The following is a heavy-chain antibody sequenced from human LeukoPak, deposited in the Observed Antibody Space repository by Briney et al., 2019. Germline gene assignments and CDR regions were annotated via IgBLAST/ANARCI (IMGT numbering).Heavy chain of an antibody. Sequence: GGSLRLSCATSGLTYFNTYGMVWVRQAPGKGLEWVATISPDESGKHYAGPVQGRFTVSRDNSKNTLFLQLDNLRDEDTAVYYCSTDGTPKFEYWGQGTLVTVSS. D-gene: IGHD1-26*01. CDR1: GLTYFNTYG. V-gene: IGHV3-30*03. CDR2: ISPDESGK. J-gene: IGHJ4*02. CDR3: STDGTPKFEY.